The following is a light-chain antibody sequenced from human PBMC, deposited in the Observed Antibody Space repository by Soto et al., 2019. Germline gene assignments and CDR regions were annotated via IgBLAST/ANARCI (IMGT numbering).Light chain of an antibody. CDR3: QQYGSFSPIT. CDR1: QSISIY. CDR2: GAS. J-gene: IGKJ4*01. V-gene: IGKV1-39*01. Sequence: DIQMTQSPSSLSASVGDRVTITCRASQSISIYLNWYQLKPGKAPNLLMYGASYLKSGVPTRFSGSGSGTEFTLSISRLQTDDFATYYCQQYGSFSPITFGGGTKVDIK.